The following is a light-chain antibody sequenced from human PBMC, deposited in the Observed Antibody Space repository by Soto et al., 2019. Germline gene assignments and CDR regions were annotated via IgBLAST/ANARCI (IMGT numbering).Light chain of an antibody. CDR1: QSVSSSY. CDR3: QQYGSSPPT. V-gene: IGKV3-20*01. CDR2: GAS. Sequence: EIVLTQSPGTLSLSPGERATLSCRASQSVSSSYLAWYQQKPGQAPRLLSYGASSSATGIPDRFSGSGSGTDFTLTIISREPADFAVECYQQYGSSPPTFGQGTKVE. J-gene: IGKJ1*01.